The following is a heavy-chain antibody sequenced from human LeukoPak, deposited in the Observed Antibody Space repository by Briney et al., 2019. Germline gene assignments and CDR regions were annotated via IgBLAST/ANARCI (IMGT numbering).Heavy chain of an antibody. Sequence: ASVKVSCKASGGTFSSYAISWVRQAPGQGLEWMGWISAYNGNTNYAQKLQGRITMTTDTSTSTAYMELRSLRSDDTAVYYCARERYCSGGSCRRLSYYYYGMDVWGQGTTVTVSS. CDR3: ARERYCSGGSCRRLSYYYYGMDV. D-gene: IGHD2-15*01. V-gene: IGHV1-18*01. CDR2: ISAYNGNT. J-gene: IGHJ6*02. CDR1: GGTFSSYA.